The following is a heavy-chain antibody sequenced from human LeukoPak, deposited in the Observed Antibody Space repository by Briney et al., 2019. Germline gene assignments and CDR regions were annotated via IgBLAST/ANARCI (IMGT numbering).Heavy chain of an antibody. D-gene: IGHD4-17*01. CDR3: ARDLYGSSY. CDR1: GYTFTGYY. J-gene: IGHJ4*02. V-gene: IGHV1-2*02. Sequence: ASVKVSCRASGYTFTGYYMHWVQQAPGQGLEWMGWINPNSGGTNYAQKFQGRVTMTRDTSISTAYMELSRLRSDDTAVYYCARDLYGSSYWGQGTLVTVSS. CDR2: INPNSGGT.